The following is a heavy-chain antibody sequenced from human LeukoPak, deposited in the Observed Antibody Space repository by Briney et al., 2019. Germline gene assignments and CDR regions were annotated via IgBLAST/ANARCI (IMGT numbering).Heavy chain of an antibody. CDR3: ATVVPRFDY. CDR2: IHYSGNT. Sequence: PSETLSLTCTVSGDSISSSSFYWGWIRQPPGKGLEWIGSIHYSGNTDYNPSLKSRVTISADTSKNQFSLKLTSVTAADTAVYYCATVVPRFDYWGQGTLVTVSS. D-gene: IGHD6-6*01. V-gene: IGHV4-39*01. CDR1: GDSISSSSFY. J-gene: IGHJ4*02.